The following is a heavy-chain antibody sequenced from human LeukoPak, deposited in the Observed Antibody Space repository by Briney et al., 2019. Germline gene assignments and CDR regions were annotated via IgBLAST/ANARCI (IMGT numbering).Heavy chain of an antibody. V-gene: IGHV1-3*01. J-gene: IGHJ6*02. Sequence: ASVKVSCKASGYTFTSYAMHWVRQAPGQRLEWMGWINAGNGNTKYSQKFQGRVTITRDTSASTAYMELSSLRSEDTAVYYCARDIVVVPAAIRDYCYYGMDVWGQGTTVTVSS. CDR3: ARDIVVVPAAIRDYCYYGMDV. CDR1: GYTFTSYA. D-gene: IGHD2-2*02. CDR2: INAGNGNT.